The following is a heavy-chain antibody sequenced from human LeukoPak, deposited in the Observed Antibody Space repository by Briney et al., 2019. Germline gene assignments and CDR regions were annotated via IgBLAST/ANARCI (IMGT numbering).Heavy chain of an antibody. CDR2: ISTSGST. V-gene: IGHV4-4*07. Sequence: MSSETLSLTCTVSGGSISSYYWSWIRQPAGKGLESIGHISTSGSTNYNPSLKSRVTMSVDTSKNQFSLKLSSVTAADTAVYYCASRPNLYCSHGVCYISDYWGQGTLVTVSS. D-gene: IGHD2-8*01. J-gene: IGHJ4*02. CDR1: GGSISSYY. CDR3: ASRPNLYCSHGVCYISDY.